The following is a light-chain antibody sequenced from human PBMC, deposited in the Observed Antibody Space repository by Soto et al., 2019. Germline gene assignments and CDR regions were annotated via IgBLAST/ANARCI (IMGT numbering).Light chain of an antibody. CDR3: SSYTTSSTRV. CDR1: SSDVGGYNY. CDR2: DVN. J-gene: IGLJ1*01. V-gene: IGLV2-11*01. Sequence: QSVLTQPRSVSGSPGQSVTISCTGTSSDVGGYNYVSWYQQHPGKGPKLMVYDVNKRPSGVPDRFSGSKSGNTASLTISGLQAEDEADYYCSSYTTSSTRVFGTGTKVTVL.